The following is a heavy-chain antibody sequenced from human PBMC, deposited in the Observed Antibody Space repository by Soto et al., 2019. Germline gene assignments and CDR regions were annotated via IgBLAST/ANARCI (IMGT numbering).Heavy chain of an antibody. CDR3: ARCYGSGTYYNGLFDY. CDR2: VYYSGST. V-gene: IGHV4-59*01. J-gene: IGHJ4*02. D-gene: IGHD3-10*01. Sequence: PSETLSVTCSVSGGSIGYYYWSWIRQPPGKRLEWIGYVYYSGSTSYNPSLKSRVTISVDTSRNQFSLKLSSVTAADTAVYYCARCYGSGTYYNGLFDYWGQGTPVTVSS. CDR1: GGSIGYYY.